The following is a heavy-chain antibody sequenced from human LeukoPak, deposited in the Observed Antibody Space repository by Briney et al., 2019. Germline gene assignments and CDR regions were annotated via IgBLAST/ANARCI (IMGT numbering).Heavy chain of an antibody. J-gene: IGHJ4*02. Sequence: GGSLRLSCAASGFTFSSYAMSWVRRAPGKGLEWVSAISGSGGSTYYADSVKGRFTISRDNSKNTLYLQMNSLRAEDTAVYYCAKAIRTTKWELIDYWGQGTLVTVSS. D-gene: IGHD1-26*01. CDR1: GFTFSSYA. CDR2: ISGSGGST. V-gene: IGHV3-23*01. CDR3: AKAIRTTKWELIDY.